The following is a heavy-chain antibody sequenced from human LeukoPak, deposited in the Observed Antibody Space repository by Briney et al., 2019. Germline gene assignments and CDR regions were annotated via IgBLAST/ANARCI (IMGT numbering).Heavy chain of an antibody. CDR3: ARGLPYSSGWYPHYFDN. CDR2: ISNNGGST. Sequence: GGSLRLSCAASGFTFSSYAMSWVRQAPGKGLEYVSGISNNGGSTYYANSVQGRFTISRDNSKNTVYLQMGSLRAEDMAVYYCARGLPYSSGWYPHYFDNWGQGTLVTVSS. D-gene: IGHD6-19*01. CDR1: GFTFSSYA. V-gene: IGHV3-64*01. J-gene: IGHJ4*02.